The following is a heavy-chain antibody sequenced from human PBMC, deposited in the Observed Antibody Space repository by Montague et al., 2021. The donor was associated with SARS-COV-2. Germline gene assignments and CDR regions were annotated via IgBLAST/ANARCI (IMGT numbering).Heavy chain of an antibody. J-gene: IGHJ5*02. CDR3: AREGDDNDYSWVDP. D-gene: IGHD2-21*02. CDR2: IYCSGGT. Sequence: SETLSLTCTVSGGSISTSSYYWGWIRQPPGKGLEWIGSIYCSGGTYYNPSLKSRVTISVDTSKNQFSLKLSSVTAADTAVYYCAREGDDNDYSWVDPWGQGTLVTVSS. CDR1: GGSISTSSYY. V-gene: IGHV4-39*02.